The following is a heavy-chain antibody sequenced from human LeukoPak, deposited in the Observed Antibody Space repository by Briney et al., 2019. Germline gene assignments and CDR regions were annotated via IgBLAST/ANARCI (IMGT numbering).Heavy chain of an antibody. CDR2: ISYDGSNK. D-gene: IGHD2-15*01. J-gene: IGHJ6*02. CDR1: GFTFSSYA. Sequence: GGSLRVSCAASGFTFSSYAMHWVRQAPGKGLEWVAVISYDGSNKYYADSVKGRFTISRDKSKNTLYLQMNSLRAEDTAVYYCAREYCSGGSCFNCYYYYGMDVWGQGTTVTVSS. CDR3: AREYCSGGSCFNCYYYYGMDV. V-gene: IGHV3-30-3*01.